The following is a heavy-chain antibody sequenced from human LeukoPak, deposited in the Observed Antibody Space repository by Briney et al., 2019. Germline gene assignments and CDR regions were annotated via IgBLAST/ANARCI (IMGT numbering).Heavy chain of an antibody. D-gene: IGHD3-10*02. CDR2: IKQDGSEK. CDR3: AELGITMIGGV. V-gene: IGHV3-7*01. CDR1: GFTFSSYW. Sequence: GGSLRLSCAAAGFTFSSYWMSWVRQAPGKGLEWVATIKQDGSEKYYVDSVKGRFTISRDNAKNSLYLQMNSLRAEDTAVYYCAELGITMIGGVWGKGTTVTISS. J-gene: IGHJ6*04.